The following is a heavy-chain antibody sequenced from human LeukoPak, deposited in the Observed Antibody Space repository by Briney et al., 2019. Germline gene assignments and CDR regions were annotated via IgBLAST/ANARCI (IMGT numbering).Heavy chain of an antibody. Sequence: GASVKVSCKVSGYTLAELSMHWVRQAPGKGLEWMGGFDPEDGETIYAQKFQGRVTMTEDTSTDTAYMELSSLRSEDTAVYYCATDYCSSTSCYPWGQGTLVTVSS. CDR3: ATDYCSSTSCYP. CDR2: FDPEDGET. V-gene: IGHV1-24*01. D-gene: IGHD2-2*01. CDR1: GYTLAELS. J-gene: IGHJ5*02.